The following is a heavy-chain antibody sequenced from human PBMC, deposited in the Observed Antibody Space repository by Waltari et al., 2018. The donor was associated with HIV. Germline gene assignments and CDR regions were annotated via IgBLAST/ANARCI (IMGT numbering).Heavy chain of an antibody. V-gene: IGHV3-30*18. J-gene: IGHJ5*02. CDR3: AKDYFVVATAAGPFDP. CDR1: GFSFSSYG. Sequence: QVQLVESGGGVVQPGRSLRLSCAASGFSFSSYGMHWVRQAPGKGLGWVTVISYDGSNNYYADSVKGRFTISRDNSKNTLYLQMNSLRAEDTAVYYCAKDYFVVATAAGPFDPWGQGTLVTVSS. CDR2: ISYDGSNN. D-gene: IGHD2-21*02.